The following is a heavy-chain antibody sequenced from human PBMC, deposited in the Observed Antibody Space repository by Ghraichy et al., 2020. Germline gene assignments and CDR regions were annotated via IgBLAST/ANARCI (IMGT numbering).Heavy chain of an antibody. V-gene: IGHV1-2*02. D-gene: IGHD3-3*01. Sequence: ASVKVSCKASGYTFTGYYMHWVRQAPGQGLEWMGWINPNSGGTNYAQKFQGRVTMTRDTSISTAYMELSRLRSDDTAVYYCARDRTDYYDFIPALSNWFDPWGQGTLVTVSS. CDR3: ARDRTDYYDFIPALSNWFDP. CDR2: INPNSGGT. CDR1: GYTFTGYY. J-gene: IGHJ5*02.